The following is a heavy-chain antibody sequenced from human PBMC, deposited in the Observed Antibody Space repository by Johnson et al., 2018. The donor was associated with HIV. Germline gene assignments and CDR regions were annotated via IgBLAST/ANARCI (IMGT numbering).Heavy chain of an antibody. CDR2: ISNDGSAK. CDR3: ATGDMPAFDI. Sequence: QVQLVESGGCVVQPAWSPRLSCAASQFTFSSYGMHWVRQAPGKGLVWVAFISNDGSAKYYPDSVKGRFTISRDNSKNTLYLQMNSLKSEDTALYYCATGDMPAFDIWGQGTMVTVSS. V-gene: IGHV3-30*03. D-gene: IGHD3-16*01. CDR1: QFTFSSYG. J-gene: IGHJ3*02.